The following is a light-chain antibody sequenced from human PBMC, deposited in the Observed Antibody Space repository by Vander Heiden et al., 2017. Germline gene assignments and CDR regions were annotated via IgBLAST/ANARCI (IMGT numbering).Light chain of an antibody. CDR1: QSVSSSY. V-gene: IGKV3-20*01. J-gene: IGKJ2*01. Sequence: EIVLTPSPGPMSWSPGERATLPCRASQSVSSSYLAWYQQKPGQAPRLLIYGASSRATGIPDRFSGSGSGTDFTLTISRLEPEDFAVYYCQQYGSSPYTFGQGTKLEIK. CDR3: QQYGSSPYT. CDR2: GAS.